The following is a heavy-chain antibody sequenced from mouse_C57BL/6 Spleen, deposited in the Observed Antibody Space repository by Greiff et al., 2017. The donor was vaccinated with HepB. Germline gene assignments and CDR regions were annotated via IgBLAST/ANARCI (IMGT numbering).Heavy chain of an antibody. D-gene: IGHD1-1*01. CDR1: GYTFTSYW. CDR2: IYPSDSET. Sequence: QVQLQQPGAELVRPGSSVKLSCKASGYTFTSYWMDWVKQRPGQGLEWIGNIYPSDSETHYNQKFKDKATLTVDKSSSTAYMQLSSLTSEDSAVYYGATFFYGSSYPYYFDYWGQGTTLTVSS. CDR3: ATFFYGSSYPYYFDY. V-gene: IGHV1-61*01. J-gene: IGHJ2*01.